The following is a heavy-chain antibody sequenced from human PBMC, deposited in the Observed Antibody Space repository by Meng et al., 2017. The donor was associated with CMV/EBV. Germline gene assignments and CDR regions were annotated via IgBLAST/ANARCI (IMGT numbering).Heavy chain of an antibody. D-gene: IGHD5-18*01. CDR1: GYIFTAYY. CDR3: ARTYTANDPFDF. J-gene: IGHJ3*01. Sequence: ASVKVSCKAPGYIFTAYYIYWVRQAPEQGLEWMGWINPNSGSTHYAQKFRGRVTVTRDASISTAYMELSSLRSDDTAVYYCARTYTANDPFDFWGQGTMVTVSS. CDR2: INPNSGST. V-gene: IGHV1-2*02.